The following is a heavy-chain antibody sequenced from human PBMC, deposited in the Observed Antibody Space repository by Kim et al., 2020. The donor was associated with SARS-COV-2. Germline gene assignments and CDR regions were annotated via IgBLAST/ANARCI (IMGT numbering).Heavy chain of an antibody. J-gene: IGHJ6*02. V-gene: IGHV5-10-1*01. CDR2: IDPSDSYT. CDR3: ARPGDPPVVIGSYYYYGMDV. CDR1: GYSFTSYW. D-gene: IGHD3-22*01. Sequence: GESLKISCKGSGYSFTSYWISWVRQMPGKGLEWMGRIDPSDSYTNYSPSFQGHVTISADKSISTAYLQWSSLKASDTAMYYCARPGDPPVVIGSYYYYGMDVWGQGTTVTVSS.